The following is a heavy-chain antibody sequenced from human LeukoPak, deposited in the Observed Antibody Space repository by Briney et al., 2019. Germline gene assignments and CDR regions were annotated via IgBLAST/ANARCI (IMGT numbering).Heavy chain of an antibody. CDR3: ARGGGDFDAFDI. CDR2: IYIDGNT. CDR1: GGSISSGSYY. D-gene: IGHD2-21*02. V-gene: IGHV4-61*02. Sequence: NPSETLSLTCTVSGGSISSGSYYWSWIRQPAGEGLEWIGRIYIDGNTNYNPSLKNRVTISVDTSKNQFSLKLSSVTAADTAVYYCARGGGDFDAFDIWGQGTMVTVSS. J-gene: IGHJ3*02.